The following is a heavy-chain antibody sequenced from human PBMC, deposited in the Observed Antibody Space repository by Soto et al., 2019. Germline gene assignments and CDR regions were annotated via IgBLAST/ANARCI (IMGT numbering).Heavy chain of an antibody. CDR1: GFTFSSYG. Sequence: QVQLVESGGGVVQPGRSLRLSCAASGFTFSSYGMHWVRQAPGKGLEWVAVISYDGSNKYYADSVKGRFTISRDNAKNTLYRQMDSLRAEDTAVYYCAKVQGSSWKNYGMDVWGQGTTVTVSS. CDR3: AKVQGSSWKNYGMDV. D-gene: IGHD6-13*01. CDR2: ISYDGSNK. J-gene: IGHJ6*02. V-gene: IGHV3-30*18.